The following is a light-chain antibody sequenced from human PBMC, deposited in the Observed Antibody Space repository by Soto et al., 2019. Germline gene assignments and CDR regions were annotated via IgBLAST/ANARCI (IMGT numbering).Light chain of an antibody. CDR1: QGISNW. CDR3: QQYSSYPT. Sequence: DIQMTQSPYTLSASIGDTVTVACRASQGISNWLAWYQQKPGKAPKLLIFHASSLESGVPSRFSGSGSGTEFTLTISSLQSDDFATYYCQQYSSYPTFGQGTKVDIK. V-gene: IGKV1-5*01. CDR2: HAS. J-gene: IGKJ1*01.